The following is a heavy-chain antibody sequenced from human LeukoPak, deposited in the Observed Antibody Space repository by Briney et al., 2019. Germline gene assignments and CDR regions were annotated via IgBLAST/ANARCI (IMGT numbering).Heavy chain of an antibody. CDR2: IYYSGST. Sequence: PSQTLSLTCTVSGGSISSGDYYWSWIRQPPGKGLEWIVYIYYSGSTYYNPSLKSRVTISVDTSKNQFSLKLSSVTAADTAVYYCARGGARVAARSLFTLHTTKADCYMDVWGKGTTVTVSS. V-gene: IGHV4-30-4*01. D-gene: IGHD6-6*01. CDR1: GGSISSGDYY. CDR3: ARGGARVAARSLFTLHTTKADCYMDV. J-gene: IGHJ6*03.